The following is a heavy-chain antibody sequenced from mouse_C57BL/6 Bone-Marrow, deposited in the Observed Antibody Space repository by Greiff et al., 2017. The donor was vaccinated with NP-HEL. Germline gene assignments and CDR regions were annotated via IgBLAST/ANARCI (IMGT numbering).Heavy chain of an antibody. J-gene: IGHJ2*01. V-gene: IGHV14-4*01. CDR1: GFNIKDDY. Sequence: DVQLQESGAELVRPGASVKLSCTASGFNIKDDYMHWVKQRPEQGLEWIGWIDPENGDTEYASKFQGKATITADTYSNTAYLQLSSLTSEDTAVYYCTTGGYDAYFDYWGQGTTLTVSS. CDR2: IDPENGDT. CDR3: TTGGYDAYFDY. D-gene: IGHD2-2*01.